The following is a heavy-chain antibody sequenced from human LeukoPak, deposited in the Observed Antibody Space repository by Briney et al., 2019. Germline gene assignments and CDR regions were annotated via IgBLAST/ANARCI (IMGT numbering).Heavy chain of an antibody. CDR1: GCTFSSYG. CDR2: IWYDGSNK. J-gene: IGHJ4*02. Sequence: GGSLRLSCAASGCTFSSYGMHWVRQAPGKGLEWVAVIWYDGSNKYYADSVKGRFTISRDNSKNTLYLQMNSLRAEDTAVYYCATLIVGATRVGGDFDYWGQGTLVTVSS. V-gene: IGHV3-33*01. D-gene: IGHD1-26*01. CDR3: ATLIVGATRVGGDFDY.